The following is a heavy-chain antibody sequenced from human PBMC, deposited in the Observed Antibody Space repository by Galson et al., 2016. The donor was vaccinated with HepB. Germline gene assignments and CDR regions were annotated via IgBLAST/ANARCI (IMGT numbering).Heavy chain of an antibody. Sequence: SLRLSCAVSGFIFRTYSMSWVRQAPGKGLEWISTIVNSRDTKHYADSVKGRFTISRDNAKNSLYLQMNSLRGEDTAVYYCVRGVFYYGSGTDGDAFDIWGQGTMVTVSS. V-gene: IGHV3-48*04. J-gene: IGHJ3*02. D-gene: IGHD3-10*01. CDR3: VRGVFYYGSGTDGDAFDI. CDR2: IVNSRDTK. CDR1: GFIFRTYS.